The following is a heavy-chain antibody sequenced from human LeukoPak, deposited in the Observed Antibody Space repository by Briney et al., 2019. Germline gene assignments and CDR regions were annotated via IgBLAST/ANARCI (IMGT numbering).Heavy chain of an antibody. V-gene: IGHV3-7*01. D-gene: IGHD1-14*01. Sequence: PGGSLRLSCAASGFTFGTYWMSWVRQAPGKGLEWVANINQGGSDKYYVDSVKGRFTISRDNANNLLYLQMNSLRGEDTAVYYCTRDRSRAEDDWGQGTLVTVSS. J-gene: IGHJ4*02. CDR1: GFTFGTYW. CDR2: INQGGSDK. CDR3: TRDRSRAEDD.